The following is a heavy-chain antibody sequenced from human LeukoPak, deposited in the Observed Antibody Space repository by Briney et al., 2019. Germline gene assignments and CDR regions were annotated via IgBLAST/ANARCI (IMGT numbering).Heavy chain of an antibody. Sequence: SVKVSCKASGGTFISYAISWVRQAPGQGVEWMGRIIPIFGRANYAQKFQGRVTITTDEYTSKDYMELSSLRSEDTAVYYCAPPAAYCGGDCYAYFDYWGQGTLVTVSS. J-gene: IGHJ4*02. CDR1: GGTFISYA. D-gene: IGHD2-21*02. CDR2: IIPIFGRA. V-gene: IGHV1-69*05. CDR3: APPAAYCGGDCYAYFDY.